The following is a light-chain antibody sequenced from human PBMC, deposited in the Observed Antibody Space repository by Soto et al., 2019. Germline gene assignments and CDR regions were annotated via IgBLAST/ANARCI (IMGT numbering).Light chain of an antibody. Sequence: QSALTQPPSASGSPGQSVAISCTGTASDIGGYNFVSWYQQHPGKAPKLMIYEVNKRPSGVPDRFSGSKSGNTASLTVSVLQAEDEADYYCSSRGGTSPYVFGTGTKLTVL. J-gene: IGLJ1*01. V-gene: IGLV2-8*01. CDR2: EVN. CDR1: ASDIGGYNF. CDR3: SSRGGTSPYV.